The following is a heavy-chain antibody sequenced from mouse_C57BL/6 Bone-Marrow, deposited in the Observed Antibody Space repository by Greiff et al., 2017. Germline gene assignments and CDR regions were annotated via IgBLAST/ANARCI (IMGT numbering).Heavy chain of an antibody. J-gene: IGHJ1*03. CDR1: GYTFTSYW. CDR2: IDPSDSYT. D-gene: IGHD1-1*01. CDR3: ARKDYGSSYWYFDV. Sequence: QVQLQQSGAELVRPGTSVKLSCKASGYTFTSYWMHWVKQRPGQGLEWIGVIDPSDSYTNYNQKFKGKATLTVDTSSSTAYMQLSSLTSEDSAVYYCARKDYGSSYWYFDVWGTGTTVTVSS. V-gene: IGHV1-59*01.